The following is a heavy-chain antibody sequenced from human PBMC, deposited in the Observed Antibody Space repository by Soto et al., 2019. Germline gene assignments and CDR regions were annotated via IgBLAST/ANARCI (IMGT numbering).Heavy chain of an antibody. J-gene: IGHJ5*02. CDR2: IYYSGST. V-gene: IGHV4-39*01. CDR1: GGSISSSSYY. CDR3: ARPATSLFDP. Sequence: PSETLCLTCTVSGGSISSSSYYWGWIRQPPGKGLEWIGSIYYSGSTYYNPSLKSRVTISVDTSKNQFSLKLSSVTAADTAVYYCARPATSLFDPWGQGTLVTVSS.